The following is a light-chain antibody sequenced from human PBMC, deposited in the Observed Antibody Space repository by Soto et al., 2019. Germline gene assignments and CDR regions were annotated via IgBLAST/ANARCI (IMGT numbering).Light chain of an antibody. CDR3: GSWDSSLSAYV. V-gene: IGLV1-51*01. CDR1: SSNIGGNS. Sequence: QSVLTQPPSVSAAPGQKVTISCSGSSSNIGGNSVSWYQQLPGTAPKLLIYDDNKRPSGIPDRFSGSKSGTSATLGITGLQTGDEADYYSGSWDSSLSAYVLGTGAKVTVL. CDR2: DDN. J-gene: IGLJ1*01.